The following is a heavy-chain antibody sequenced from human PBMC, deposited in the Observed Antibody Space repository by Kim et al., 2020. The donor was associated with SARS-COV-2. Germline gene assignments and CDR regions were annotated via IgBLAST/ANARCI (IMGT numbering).Heavy chain of an antibody. D-gene: IGHD3-22*01. CDR1: GFTFSSFS. J-gene: IGHJ3*02. V-gene: IGHV3-21*05. CDR2: ISSSGTYI. CDR3: ARYFSYYYDSSGYGTVDI. Sequence: GGSLRLSCAASGFTFSSFSMNWVRQAPGKGLEGVSYISSSGTYIYDEDSLKGRFTISRDNAKNSLYLQVNGLRAEDTAVYYFARYFSYYYDSSGYGTVDIWGQGTMVTVSS.